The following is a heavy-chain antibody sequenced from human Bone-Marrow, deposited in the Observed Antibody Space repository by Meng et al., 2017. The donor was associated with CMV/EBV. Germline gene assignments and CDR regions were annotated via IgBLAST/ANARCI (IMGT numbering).Heavy chain of an antibody. Sequence: GGSLRLSCAASGFTVSSNYMSWVRQAPGKGLEWVGRIKSKTDGGTTDYAAPVKGRFTISRDDSKNTLYLQMNSLKTEDTAVYYCTTVSLNYYYYYGMDVWGQGTTVTVSS. V-gene: IGHV3-15*01. CDR2: IKSKTDGGTT. CDR3: TTVSLNYYYYYGMDV. J-gene: IGHJ6*02. CDR1: GFTVSSNY.